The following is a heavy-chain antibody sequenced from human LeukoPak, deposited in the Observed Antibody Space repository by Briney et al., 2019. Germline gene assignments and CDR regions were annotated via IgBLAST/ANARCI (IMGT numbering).Heavy chain of an antibody. J-gene: IGHJ4*02. D-gene: IGHD4-17*01. CDR2: IYYSGST. CDR1: GGSISSGGYH. CDR3: AREGLRGTLDY. Sequence: PSQTLSLTCTVSGGSISSGGYHWSWIRQHPGKGLEWIGYIYYSGSTYYNPSLKSRVTISVDTSKNQFSLKLSSVTAADTAVYYCAREGLRGTLDYWGQGTLVTDSS. V-gene: IGHV4-31*03.